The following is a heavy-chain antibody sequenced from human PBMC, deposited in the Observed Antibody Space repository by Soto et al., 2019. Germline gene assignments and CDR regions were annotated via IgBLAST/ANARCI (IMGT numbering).Heavy chain of an antibody. Sequence: QVQLVQSGAEVKKPGSSVKVSCKASGGTFNSYVFNWVRQAPGQGLEWMGGIISIFGTPNYGQKLQGRVTITADESTSTGFMELSSLTSEDRAIYYCARDLGSGYDPGDYWGQGTLVTVSS. CDR1: GGTFNSYV. CDR3: ARDLGSGYDPGDY. D-gene: IGHD5-12*01. CDR2: IISIFGTP. J-gene: IGHJ4*02. V-gene: IGHV1-69*12.